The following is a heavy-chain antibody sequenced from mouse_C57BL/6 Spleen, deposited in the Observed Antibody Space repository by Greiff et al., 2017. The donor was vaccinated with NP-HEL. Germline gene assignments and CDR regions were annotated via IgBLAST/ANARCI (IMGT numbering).Heavy chain of an antibody. CDR1: GYSITSGYY. D-gene: IGHD2-5*01. CDR2: ISYDGSN. V-gene: IGHV3-6*01. CDR3: ARYSNFAWFAY. Sequence: EVQRVESGPGLVKPSQSLSLTCSVTGYSITSGYYWNWIRQFPGNKLEWMGYISYDGSNNYNPSLKNRISITRDTSKNQFFLKLNSVTTEDTATYYCARYSNFAWFAYWGQGTLVTVSA. J-gene: IGHJ3*01.